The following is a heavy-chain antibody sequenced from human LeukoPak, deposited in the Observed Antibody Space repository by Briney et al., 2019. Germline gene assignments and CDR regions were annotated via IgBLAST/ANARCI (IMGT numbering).Heavy chain of an antibody. CDR3: ARDLPGELFYYYYGMDV. Sequence: GGSLRLSCAASGFTFSSYEMNWVRQAPGKGLEWVSYISSSGSTIYYADSVKGRFTISRDNAKNSLYLQMNSLRAEDTAVYYCARDLPGELFYYYYGMDVWGNGTTVTVSS. D-gene: IGHD3-10*01. CDR2: ISSSGSTI. J-gene: IGHJ6*04. CDR1: GFTFSSYE. V-gene: IGHV3-48*03.